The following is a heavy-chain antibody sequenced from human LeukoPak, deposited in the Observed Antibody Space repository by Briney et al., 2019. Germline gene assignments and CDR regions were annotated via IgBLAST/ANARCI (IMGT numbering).Heavy chain of an antibody. Sequence: GGSLRLSCAASGFTFSNYDMHWVRQAPGKELEWVAVISYDGNNKDFADSVKGRFTISRDNSKNTLYLQMNSLRAEDTAVYYCARGNNVLMVTGCFDYWGQGTLVTVSS. J-gene: IGHJ4*02. CDR2: ISYDGNNK. V-gene: IGHV3-30-3*01. CDR1: GFTFSNYD. CDR3: ARGNNVLMVTGCFDY. D-gene: IGHD2-21*02.